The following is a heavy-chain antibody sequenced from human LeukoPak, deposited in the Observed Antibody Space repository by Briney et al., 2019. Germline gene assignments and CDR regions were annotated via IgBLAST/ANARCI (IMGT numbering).Heavy chain of an antibody. V-gene: IGHV3-48*03. J-gene: IGHJ6*02. D-gene: IGHD4-11*01. CDR1: GFTFSSYE. Sequence: GGSLRLSCAASGFTFSSYEMNWVRQAPGKGLEWVSYISNSGSTIYYADSVKGRFTISRDNAKNSLYLQMNSLRAEDTAVYYCARGGYSNANKFYYYGMDVWGQGTTVTV. CDR2: ISNSGSTI. CDR3: ARGGYSNANKFYYYGMDV.